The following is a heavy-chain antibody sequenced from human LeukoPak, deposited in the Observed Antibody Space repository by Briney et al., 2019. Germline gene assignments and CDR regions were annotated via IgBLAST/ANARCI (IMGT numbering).Heavy chain of an antibody. CDR1: GHRFPIYW. D-gene: IGHD1-26*01. Sequence: RVESLKISCKGSGHRFPIYWIGWARQMPGKGLEWMEIIYPGDSDTRYSPSFQGQVTISADKSISTAYLQWSSLRASDTAMYYCAIHVGTYYPYYYYYYMDVRGNGTTVTVSS. V-gene: IGHV5-51*01. CDR3: AIHVGTYYPYYYYYYMDV. J-gene: IGHJ6*03. CDR2: IYPGDSDT.